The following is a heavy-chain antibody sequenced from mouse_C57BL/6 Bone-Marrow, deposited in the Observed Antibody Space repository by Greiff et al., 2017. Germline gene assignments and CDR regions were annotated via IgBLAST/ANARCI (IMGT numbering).Heavy chain of an antibody. CDR1: GFSFTSYG. Sequence: VKLVESGPGLVQPSQSLSITCTVSGFSFTSYGVHWVRQSPGKGLEWLGVIWSGGSTDYNAAFISRLSISKDNSKSQVFFKMNSLQADDTAIYYCARIWFYWYFDVWGTGTTVTVSS. J-gene: IGHJ1*03. CDR3: ARIWFYWYFDV. CDR2: IWSGGST. D-gene: IGHD2-2*01. V-gene: IGHV2-2*01.